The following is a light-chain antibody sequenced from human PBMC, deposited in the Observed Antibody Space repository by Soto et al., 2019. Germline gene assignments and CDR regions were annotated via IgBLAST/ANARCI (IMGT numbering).Light chain of an antibody. CDR1: SSNIGAGYD. CDR2: GNS. CDR3: QSYDSSLSALV. Sequence: QSVLTQPPSVSGALGQRVTISCTGSSSNIGAGYDVHWYQQLPGTAPKLLIYGNSNRPSGVPDRFSGSKSGTSASLAITGLQDEDEADYYCQSYDSSLSALVFGGGTKLTVL. V-gene: IGLV1-40*01. J-gene: IGLJ2*01.